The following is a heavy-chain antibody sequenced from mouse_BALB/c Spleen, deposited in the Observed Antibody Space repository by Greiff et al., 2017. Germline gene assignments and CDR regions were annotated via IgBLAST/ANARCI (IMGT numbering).Heavy chain of an antibody. CDR3: AGDYDVDAMDY. J-gene: IGHJ4*01. CDR1: GFTFSSYG. V-gene: IGHV5-6*01. Sequence: EVMLVESGGDLVKPGGSLKLSCAASGFTFSSYGMSWVRQTPDKRLEWVATISSGGSYTYYPDSVKGRFPISRDNAKNTLYLQMSSLKSEDTAMYYCAGDYDVDAMDYWGQGTSVTVSS. CDR2: ISSGGSYT. D-gene: IGHD2-4*01.